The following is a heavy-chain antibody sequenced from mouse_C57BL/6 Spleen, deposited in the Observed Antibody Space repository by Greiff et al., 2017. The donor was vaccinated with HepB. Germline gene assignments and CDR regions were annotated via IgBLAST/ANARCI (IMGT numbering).Heavy chain of an antibody. CDR3: ARGGNYYFDY. Sequence: VQLQQSGAELVRPGTSVKVSCKASGYAFTNYLIEWVKQRPGQGLEWIGVINPGSGGTNYNEKFKGKATLTADKSSSTAYMQISSLTSEDSAVYFCARGGNYYFDYWGQGTTLTVSS. D-gene: IGHD2-1*01. CDR1: GYAFTNYL. J-gene: IGHJ2*01. V-gene: IGHV1-54*01. CDR2: INPGSGGT.